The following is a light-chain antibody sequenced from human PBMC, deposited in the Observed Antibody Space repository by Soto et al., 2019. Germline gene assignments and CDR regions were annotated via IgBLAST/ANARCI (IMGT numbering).Light chain of an antibody. CDR1: QSLNDW. CDR2: KAS. CDR3: QLYNGYPLT. J-gene: IGKJ1*01. Sequence: DIQVTQSPSTLSASVGDRVTITCRASQSLNDWLAWYQQKPGKAPKLLIYKASGLESGVPSRFNGGCSGKEFALTYSSQQPDDFATYYCQLYNGYPLTFGQGTKVEIK. V-gene: IGKV1-5*03.